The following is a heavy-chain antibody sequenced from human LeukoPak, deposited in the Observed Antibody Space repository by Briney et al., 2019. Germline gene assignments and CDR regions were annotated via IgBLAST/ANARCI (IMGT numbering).Heavy chain of an antibody. J-gene: IGHJ5*02. CDR2: INHSGST. CDR1: GGSFSGYY. V-gene: IGHV4-34*01. CDR3: ARRDSSGYYLGS. D-gene: IGHD3-22*01. Sequence: SETLSLTCAAYGGSFSGYYWSWIRQPPGKGLEWIGEINHSGSTNYNPSLKSRVTISVDTSKNQFSLKLSSVTAADTAVYYCARRDSSGYYLGSWGQGTLVTVSS.